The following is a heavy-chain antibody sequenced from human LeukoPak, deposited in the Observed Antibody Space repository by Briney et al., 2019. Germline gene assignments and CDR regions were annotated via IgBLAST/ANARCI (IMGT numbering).Heavy chain of an antibody. CDR1: GGSISSGDYY. J-gene: IGHJ4*02. CDR3: ARECYYGSGIGLGVDY. CDR2: IYYRGST. V-gene: IGHV4-30-4*01. D-gene: IGHD3-10*01. Sequence: PSETLSLTCTVSGGSISSGDYYWSWIRQPPGKGLEWIGYIYYRGSTYYNPSLKSRVTISVDTSKNQFSLKLSSVTAAGTAVYYCARECYYGSGIGLGVDYWGQGTLVTVSS.